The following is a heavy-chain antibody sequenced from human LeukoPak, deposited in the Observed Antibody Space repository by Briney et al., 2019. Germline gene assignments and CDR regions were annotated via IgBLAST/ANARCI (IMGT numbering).Heavy chain of an antibody. J-gene: IGHJ4*02. CDR3: ARAPPYSSGWFGQLYYFDY. D-gene: IGHD6-19*01. CDR2: INPNSGGT. V-gene: IGHV1-2*02. CDR1: GYTFTGYY. Sequence: ASVKVSCKASGYTFTGYYMHWVGQAPGQGGEWMGWINPNSGGTTYPQKFQGRVPMTRDTSISTAYMELSRLRSDDTAVYYCARAPPYSSGWFGQLYYFDYWGQGTLVTVSS.